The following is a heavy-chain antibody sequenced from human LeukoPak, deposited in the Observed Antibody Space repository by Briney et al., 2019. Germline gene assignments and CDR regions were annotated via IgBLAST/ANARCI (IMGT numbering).Heavy chain of an antibody. D-gene: IGHD3-22*01. CDR1: GFTFSSYA. J-gene: IGHJ4*02. CDR3: ARVRSYYDSSGYYY. V-gene: IGHV3-23*01. Sequence: GGSLRLSCAASGFTFSSYAMSWVRQAPGKGLEWVSAISGSGGSTYYADSVKGRFTISRDNSKNTLYLQMNSLRAEDTAVYYCARVRSYYDSSGYYYWGQGTLVTVSS. CDR2: ISGSGGST.